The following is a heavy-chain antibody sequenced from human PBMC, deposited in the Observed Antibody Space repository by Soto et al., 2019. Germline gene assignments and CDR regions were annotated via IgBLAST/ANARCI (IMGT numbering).Heavy chain of an antibody. Sequence: SETLSLTCTVSGGSISSSSYYWGWIRQPPGKGLEWIGSIYYSGSTYYNPSLKSRVTISVDTSKNQFSLKLSSVTAADTAVYYCARLMVRGVIFDYSGQGTLVTVSS. J-gene: IGHJ4*02. CDR1: GGSISSSSYY. CDR2: IYYSGST. D-gene: IGHD3-10*01. V-gene: IGHV4-39*01. CDR3: ARLMVRGVIFDY.